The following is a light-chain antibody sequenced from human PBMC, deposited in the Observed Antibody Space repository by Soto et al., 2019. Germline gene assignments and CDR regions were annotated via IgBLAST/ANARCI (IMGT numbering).Light chain of an antibody. CDR2: DAS. V-gene: IGKV3-11*01. CDR1: QSVGTF. J-gene: IGKJ1*01. Sequence: EIVLTQSPATLSLSPGERATLSCRASQSVGTFFAWYQQKPGQAPRLLIYDASNRATGIPARFSGSGSGTDFTLTISSLEPEEFAVYYCQQCYNWPQWTFGQGTKVDIK. CDR3: QQCYNWPQWT.